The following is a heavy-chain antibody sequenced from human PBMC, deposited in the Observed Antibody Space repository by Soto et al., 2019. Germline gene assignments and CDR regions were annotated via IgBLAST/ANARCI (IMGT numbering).Heavy chain of an antibody. V-gene: IGHV3-30*03. J-gene: IGHJ6*02. CDR3: LWFGDGDYYGMDV. D-gene: IGHD3-10*01. CDR1: GFAFSNYG. CDR2: ISNDGSNK. Sequence: QVQLVESGGGVVQPGRSLRLSCAASGFAFSNYGIHWVRQAPGKGLEWVAIISNDGSNKYYADSVKGRFTISRDNSKNTLFPQMNSLRAEDTAVYYCLWFGDGDYYGMDVWGQGTTVTVSS.